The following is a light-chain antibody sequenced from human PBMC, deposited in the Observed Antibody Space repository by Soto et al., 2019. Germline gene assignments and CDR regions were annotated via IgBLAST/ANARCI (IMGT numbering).Light chain of an antibody. CDR1: QGIRND. CDR3: LQDHNYPWT. V-gene: IGKV1-6*01. CDR2: AAS. Sequence: AIQMTPSPSSLSASVGDRVTITCRASQGIRNDLGWFQQKPGKAPNLLIYAASSLQSGVPSRFSGSGSGTDFSLTISSLQPEDFATYYCLQDHNYPWTFGQGTKGDIK. J-gene: IGKJ1*01.